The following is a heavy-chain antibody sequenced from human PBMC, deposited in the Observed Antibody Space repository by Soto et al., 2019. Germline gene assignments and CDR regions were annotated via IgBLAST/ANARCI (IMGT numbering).Heavy chain of an antibody. D-gene: IGHD2-8*01. CDR1: GGTFSSYA. V-gene: IGHV1-69*01. Sequence: QVQLVQSGAEVKKPGSSVKVSCKASGGTFSSYAISWVRQAPGQGLEWMGGIIPIFGTANYAQKFQGRVTITADESTSTAYMELSSLRSEDTAVYYCARDRGPGQYCTNGVCTPGGWFDPWGQGTLVTVSS. J-gene: IGHJ5*02. CDR3: ARDRGPGQYCTNGVCTPGGWFDP. CDR2: IIPIFGTA.